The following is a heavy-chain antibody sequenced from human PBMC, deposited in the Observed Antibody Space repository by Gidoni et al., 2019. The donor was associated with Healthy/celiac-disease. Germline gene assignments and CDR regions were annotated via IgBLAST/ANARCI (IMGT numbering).Heavy chain of an antibody. D-gene: IGHD6-19*01. V-gene: IGHV6-1*01. CDR2: TYYRSSCYN. J-gene: IGHJ6*02. Sequence: QVQLQQSGPGLVKPSQTLPLTCAISGVSVSSNSAAWNWIRQSPSRGLEWLGRTYYRSSCYNDYAVSVRGRITINPDTSRNHFSLLLDSVTPEDSALYYCAREPTYSSGWSPAGSVGDYYYYGMDVWGQGTTVTVSS. CDR1: GVSVSSNSAA. CDR3: AREPTYSSGWSPAGSVGDYYYYGMDV.